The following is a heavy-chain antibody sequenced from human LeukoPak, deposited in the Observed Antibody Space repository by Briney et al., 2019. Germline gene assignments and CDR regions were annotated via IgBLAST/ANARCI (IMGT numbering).Heavy chain of an antibody. D-gene: IGHD2-2*01. CDR2: IYTSGST. V-gene: IGHV4-4*07. CDR3: ARGEYQLLSAYYYYYYMDV. Sequence: SETLSLTCTVSGGSISSYYWSWIRQPAGKGLEWIGRIYTSGSTNYNPSLKGRVTMSVDTSKNQFSLKLSSVTAADTAVYYCARGEYQLLSAYYYYYYMDVWGKGTTVTVSS. J-gene: IGHJ6*03. CDR1: GGSISSYY.